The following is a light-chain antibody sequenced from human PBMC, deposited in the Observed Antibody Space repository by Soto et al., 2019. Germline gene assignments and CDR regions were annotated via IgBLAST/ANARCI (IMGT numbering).Light chain of an antibody. CDR3: QQRSNWPFT. V-gene: IGKV3-15*01. J-gene: IGKJ5*01. CDR1: QSVTTN. Sequence: EIVMTQSPATLSVSPWERATLSCRASQSVTTNLAWYQQKPGQAPRLLIYGISTRATGIPTRFSGSGSGTEFTLTISSLQSEDFAVYYCQQRSNWPFTFGQGTRLEI. CDR2: GIS.